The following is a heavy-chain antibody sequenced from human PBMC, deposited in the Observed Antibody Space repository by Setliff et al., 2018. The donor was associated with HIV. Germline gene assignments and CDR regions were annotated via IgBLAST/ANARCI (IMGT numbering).Heavy chain of an antibody. CDR1: GGSISSSSYY. Sequence: ETLSLTCTVSGGSISSSSYYWGWIRQPPGKGLEWIGSIYYRGSTYNNPSLKSRVTMSVDTSKNQFSLKLSSVTAADTAMYYCTRVGTYGVGGWFDPWGQGSLVTVSS. CDR2: IYYRGST. CDR3: TRVGTYGVGGWFDP. V-gene: IGHV4-39*07. J-gene: IGHJ5*02. D-gene: IGHD3-16*01.